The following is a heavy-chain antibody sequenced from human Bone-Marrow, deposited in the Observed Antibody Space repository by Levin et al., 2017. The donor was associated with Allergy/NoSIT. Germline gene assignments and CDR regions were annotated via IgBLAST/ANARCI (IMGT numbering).Heavy chain of an antibody. CDR3: AKNSGNYRNFDY. CDR1: GFTFSSYA. D-gene: IGHD1-26*01. CDR2: ISGTYGNT. J-gene: IGHJ4*02. Sequence: GGSLRLSCAASGFTFSSYAMSWVRQAPGKGLEWVSVISGTYGNTDYADSVKGRFTISRDNSKNTLFLQMNRLSAEDTAIYYCAKNSGNYRNFDYWGQGTLVTVSS. V-gene: IGHV3-23*01.